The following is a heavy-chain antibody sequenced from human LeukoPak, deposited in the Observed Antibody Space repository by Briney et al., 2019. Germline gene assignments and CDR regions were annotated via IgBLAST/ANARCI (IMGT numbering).Heavy chain of an antibody. Sequence: SETLSLTCTVSGXSISNYYGRWIRQPAGKGLEWIGRIYTSGSTNYNPSLKSRVTMSVATSKNQFSLKLTSVTAADTAVYYCAKYTSGWYDYWGQGTLVTVSS. V-gene: IGHV4-4*07. J-gene: IGHJ4*02. CDR1: GXSISNYY. CDR3: AKYTSGWYDY. D-gene: IGHD6-19*01. CDR2: IYTSGST.